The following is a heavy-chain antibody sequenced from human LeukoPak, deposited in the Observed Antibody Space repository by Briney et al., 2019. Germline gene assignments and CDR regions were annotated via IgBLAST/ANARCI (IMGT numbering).Heavy chain of an antibody. D-gene: IGHD5-18*01. J-gene: IGHJ2*01. CDR2: IYSGGST. Sequence: PGGSLRLSCAAPGFTVSSNYFSWVRQAQGKGMDWVSFIYSGGSTYYADSVKGRFTISRDNSKNTLYLQMNSLRAEDTAVYYCARGGYSYGNYYWYFDLWGRGTLVTVSS. CDR1: GFTVSSNY. V-gene: IGHV3-53*01. CDR3: ARGGYSYGNYYWYFDL.